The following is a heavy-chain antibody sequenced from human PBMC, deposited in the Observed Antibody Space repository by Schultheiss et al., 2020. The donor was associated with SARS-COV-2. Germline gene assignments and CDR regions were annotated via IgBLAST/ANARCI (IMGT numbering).Heavy chain of an antibody. CDR2: IYSSGSA. V-gene: IGHV4-4*08. J-gene: IGHJ4*02. CDR3: ARESNDYVWGGGLDY. CDR1: GGSISNYY. Sequence: SETLSLTCTVSGGSISNYYWSWIRQAPGKGLECIGYIYSSGSANYNPSLRSRVTISVDTSKNQFSLKVTSVTAADTAVYYCARESNDYVWGGGLDYWGQGTLVTVSS. D-gene: IGHD3-16*01.